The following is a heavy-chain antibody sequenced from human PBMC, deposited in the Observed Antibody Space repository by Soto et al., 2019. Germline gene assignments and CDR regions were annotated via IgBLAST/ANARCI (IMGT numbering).Heavy chain of an antibody. CDR3: ARGSITMVRGVIDAGHDY. CDR1: GFTFSSYA. V-gene: IGHV3-30-3*01. D-gene: IGHD3-10*01. J-gene: IGHJ4*02. CDR2: ISYDGSNK. Sequence: GGSLRLSCAASGFTFSSYAMHWVRQAPGKGLEWVAVISYDGSNKYYAGSVKGRFTISRDNSKNTLYLQMNSLRAEDTAVYYCARGSITMVRGVIDAGHDYWGQGTLVTVSS.